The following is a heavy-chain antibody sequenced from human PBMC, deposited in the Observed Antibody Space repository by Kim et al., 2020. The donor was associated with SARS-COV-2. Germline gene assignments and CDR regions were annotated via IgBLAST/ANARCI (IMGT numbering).Heavy chain of an antibody. CDR2: ISSSSSYI. CDR3: ARDRALGQQLDTVDLDY. J-gene: IGHJ4*02. D-gene: IGHD6-13*01. V-gene: IGHV3-21*01. CDR1: GFTFSSYS. Sequence: GGSLRLSCAASGFTFSSYSMNWVRQAPGKGLEWVSSISSSSSYIYYADSVKGRFTISRDNAKNSLYLQMNSLRAEDTAVYYCARDRALGQQLDTVDLDYWGQGTLVTVSS.